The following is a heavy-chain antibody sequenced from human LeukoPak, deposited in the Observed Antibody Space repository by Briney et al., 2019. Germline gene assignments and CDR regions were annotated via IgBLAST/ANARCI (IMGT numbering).Heavy chain of an antibody. CDR3: ARGLGEGYPDY. J-gene: IGHJ4*02. CDR1: GGSFSGFY. D-gene: IGHD5-24*01. CDR2: IKHGGFA. Sequence: SETLSLTCAVHGGSFSGFYWTWMRQPPGKGLEWIGEIKHGGFASYHPSLKSRVTMSEDTSNNQFSLKLTSVTAADTAVYYCARGLGEGYPDYWGPGTPVTVS. V-gene: IGHV4-34*01.